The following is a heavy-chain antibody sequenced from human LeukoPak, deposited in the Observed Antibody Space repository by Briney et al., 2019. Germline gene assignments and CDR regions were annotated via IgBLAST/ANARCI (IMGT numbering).Heavy chain of an antibody. CDR3: ASWYSSGWYFDY. Sequence: KPSETLSLPCTVSGGSISSSSYYWAWIRQPPGKGLEWFGSIYYSGSTYYNPSLKSRVTISVDTSKNQFSLKLSSVTAADTAVYYCASWYSSGWYFDYWGQGTLVTVSS. CDR2: IYYSGST. D-gene: IGHD6-19*01. V-gene: IGHV4-39*01. J-gene: IGHJ4*02. CDR1: GGSISSSSYY.